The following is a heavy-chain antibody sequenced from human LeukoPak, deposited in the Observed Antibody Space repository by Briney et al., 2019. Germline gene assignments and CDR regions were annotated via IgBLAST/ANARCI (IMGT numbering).Heavy chain of an antibody. V-gene: IGHV1-18*01. CDR2: ISAYNGNT. CDR1: GYTFTSYG. CDR3: ARVEVVVAANNWFDP. J-gene: IGHJ5*02. Sequence: ASVKVSCKASGYTFTSYGISWVRQAPGQGLEWMGWISAYNGNTNYAQKLQGRVTMTTDTSTSTAYMELRSLRSGDTAVYYCARVEVVVAANNWFDPWGQGTLVTVSS. D-gene: IGHD2-15*01.